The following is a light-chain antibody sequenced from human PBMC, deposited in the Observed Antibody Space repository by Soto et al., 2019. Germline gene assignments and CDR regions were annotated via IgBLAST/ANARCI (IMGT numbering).Light chain of an antibody. CDR2: EGS. V-gene: IGLV2-23*01. CDR1: SSDVGSYNL. Sequence: QSVLTQPASVSASPGQSITIPCTGTSSDVGSYNLVSWYQQPPGKVPQLMIYEGSKRPSGVSNRFSGSKSGNTASLTISRLQAEDEADYYCCSYTRGSTYVFGTGTKVTVL. CDR3: CSYTRGSTYV. J-gene: IGLJ1*01.